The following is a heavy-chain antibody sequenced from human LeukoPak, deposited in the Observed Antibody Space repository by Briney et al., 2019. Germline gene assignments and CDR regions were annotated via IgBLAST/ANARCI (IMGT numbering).Heavy chain of an antibody. D-gene: IGHD6-13*01. CDR1: GYTFTGYY. Sequence: ASVKVSCKASGYTFTGYYMHWVRQAPGQGLEWMGWINPNSGGTNYAQKFQGRVTMTRDTSISTAYMELSSLRSEDTAVYYCARTPYSSSWYPYYYYYYYMDVWGKGTTVTISS. CDR3: ARTPYSSSWYPYYYYYYYMDV. CDR2: INPNSGGT. V-gene: IGHV1-2*02. J-gene: IGHJ6*03.